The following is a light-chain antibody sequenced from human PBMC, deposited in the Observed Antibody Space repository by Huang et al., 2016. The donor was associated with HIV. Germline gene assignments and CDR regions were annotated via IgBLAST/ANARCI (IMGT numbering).Light chain of an antibody. CDR3: QQYNNWPRT. Sequence: EIVMTQSPATLSVSPGARATLSCRASQSISRNLAWYRQIPGQAPWLLIYGASTRATGVPARFSGSGSGTEFTLTISSLQSEDFAVYYCQQYNNWPRTFGQGTKVEI. CDR1: QSISRN. J-gene: IGKJ1*01. CDR2: GAS. V-gene: IGKV3-15*01.